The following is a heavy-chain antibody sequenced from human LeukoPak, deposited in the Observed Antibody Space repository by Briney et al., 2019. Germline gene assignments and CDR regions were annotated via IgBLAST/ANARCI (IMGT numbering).Heavy chain of an antibody. V-gene: IGHV3-74*01. CDR1: GFTFSRHW. J-gene: IGHJ4*02. D-gene: IGHD5-18*01. Sequence: GGSLRLSCAASGFTFSRHWMHWVRQAPGKGLVWVSRSNSEGRSTNYADSVKGRFTISRDNAQNTLYLQMNSLRAEHTAVYYCASDTVDTAVGIDYWGQGTLVTVSS. CDR3: ASDTVDTAVGIDY. CDR2: SNSEGRST.